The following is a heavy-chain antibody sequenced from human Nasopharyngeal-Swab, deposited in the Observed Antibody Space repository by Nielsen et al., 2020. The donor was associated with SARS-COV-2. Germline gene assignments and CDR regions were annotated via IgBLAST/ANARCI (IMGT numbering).Heavy chain of an antibody. CDR2: ISSDSGAK. V-gene: IGHV3-21*01. Sequence: GGSLRLSCAASGFSFSTYTMNWVRQAPGKGLEWLSSISSDSGAKYHADSVKGRFTISRDNAKNSLYLEMNSLRAEGTAVYYCLRGDRRDYWGPGTLVSVSS. CDR1: GFSFSTYT. J-gene: IGHJ4*02. D-gene: IGHD3-22*01. CDR3: LRGDRRDY.